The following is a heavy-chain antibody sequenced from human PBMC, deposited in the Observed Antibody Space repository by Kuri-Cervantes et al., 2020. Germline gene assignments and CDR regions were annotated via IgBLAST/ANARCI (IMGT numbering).Heavy chain of an antibody. CDR3: AKERASVGWPAPSGDQDY. CDR2: ISWNSGSI. Sequence: SLKISCAASGFTFDDYAMHWVRQAPGKGLEWVSGISWNSGSIGYADSVKGRFTISRDNPKNTLYLQMNSLRAEDTAEYYCAKERASVGWPAPSGDQDYWGQGTLVTVSS. CDR1: GFTFDDYA. D-gene: IGHD1-26*01. J-gene: IGHJ4*02. V-gene: IGHV3-9*01.